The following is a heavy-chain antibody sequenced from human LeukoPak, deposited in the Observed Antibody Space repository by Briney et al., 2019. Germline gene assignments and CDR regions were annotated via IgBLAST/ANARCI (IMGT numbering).Heavy chain of an antibody. J-gene: IGHJ6*02. CDR1: GGSISSYY. V-gene: IGHV4-59*08. CDR3: ARLSSTLYYSMDV. D-gene: IGHD6-6*01. CDR2: IQNSAIYRAKI. Sequence: SDTLSLTCAVSGGSISSYYWTWIRQPPGKGLEWVGYIQNSAIYRAKIKSSPSLQSRVSLPIDTSKNQVSLTVNSVTAADTAVYYCARLSSTLYYSMDVWGPGTAVTVSS.